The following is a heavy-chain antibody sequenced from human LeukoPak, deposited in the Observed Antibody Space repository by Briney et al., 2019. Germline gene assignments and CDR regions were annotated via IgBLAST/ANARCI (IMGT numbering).Heavy chain of an antibody. CDR3: AKGKGGPLGYFDY. J-gene: IGHJ4*02. V-gene: IGHV3-23*01. CDR2: IINSGGST. Sequence: PGGSLRLSCAGSGFTFNNYAMTWVRQAPGKGLEWVSTIINSGGSTYYADSVKGRFTISRDNSRNTLYLQMNSLRAEDTAVYYCAKGKGGPLGYFDYWGQGTLVTVSS. D-gene: IGHD2-15*01. CDR1: GFTFNNYA.